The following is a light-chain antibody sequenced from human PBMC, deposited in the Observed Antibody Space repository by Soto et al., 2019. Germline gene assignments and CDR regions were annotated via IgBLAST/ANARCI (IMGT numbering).Light chain of an antibody. CDR2: GAS. Sequence: EMVMTQSPATLSVSPGERATLSCRASESVRSNLAWYQQKPGQAPRLLIYGASTRATGIPVRFSGSGSGTEFTLTISSLQSEDFAVYYCQQYNNWPPLFGQGTRLEI. CDR1: ESVRSN. J-gene: IGKJ5*01. CDR3: QQYNNWPPL. V-gene: IGKV3-15*01.